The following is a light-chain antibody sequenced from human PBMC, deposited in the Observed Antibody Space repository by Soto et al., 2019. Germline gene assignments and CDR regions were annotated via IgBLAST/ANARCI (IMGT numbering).Light chain of an antibody. V-gene: IGKV1-9*01. CDR1: QGISSY. Sequence: DIQLTQSPSFLSASVGDRVTITCRASQGISSYLAWYQQKPGKAPKLLIYAASTLQNGVPSRFTGSGAGTVFTLTISSLQPEDFAPYHRQQLNNYPITFGEGTRLQIE. CDR2: AAS. J-gene: IGKJ5*01. CDR3: QQLNNYPIT.